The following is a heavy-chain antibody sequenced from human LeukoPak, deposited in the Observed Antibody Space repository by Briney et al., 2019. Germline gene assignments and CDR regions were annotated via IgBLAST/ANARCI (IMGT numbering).Heavy chain of an antibody. Sequence: GGSLRLSCAASGFTFSSYALHWVRQAPGKGLEWVANIKQDGSDKYYVDSVKGRFTISRDNAKSSLYLQMNSLRAEDTAVYYCARALSPGYSSSPGGYWGQGTLVTVSS. D-gene: IGHD6-13*01. CDR2: IKQDGSDK. V-gene: IGHV3-7*01. J-gene: IGHJ4*02. CDR1: GFTFSSYA. CDR3: ARALSPGYSSSPGGY.